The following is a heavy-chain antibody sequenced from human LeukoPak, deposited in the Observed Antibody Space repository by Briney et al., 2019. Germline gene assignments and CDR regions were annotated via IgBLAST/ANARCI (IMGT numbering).Heavy chain of an antibody. J-gene: IGHJ3*02. CDR2: IYTSGST. Sequence: SETLSLTCTVSGCSISSYYWSWIRQPAGKGLEWIGRIYTSGSTNYNPSLKSRVTMSVDTSKNQFSLKLSSVTAADTAVYYCAIPYYDSSGYYYGDAFDIWGQGTMVTVSS. D-gene: IGHD3-22*01. V-gene: IGHV4-4*07. CDR1: GCSISSYY. CDR3: AIPYYDSSGYYYGDAFDI.